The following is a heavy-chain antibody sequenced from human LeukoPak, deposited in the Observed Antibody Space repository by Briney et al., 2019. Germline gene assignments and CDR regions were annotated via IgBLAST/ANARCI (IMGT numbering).Heavy chain of an antibody. J-gene: IGHJ4*02. Sequence: ASVKVSCKASGYTFTSYYMHWVRQAPGQGLEWMGIINPSGGSTSYAQKFQGRVTMTRDMSTSTVYMELSSLRSEDTAVYYCARGHGYCSGGSCPPRAFDYWGQGTLVTVSS. CDR1: GYTFTSYY. CDR3: ARGHGYCSGGSCPPRAFDY. D-gene: IGHD2-15*01. CDR2: INPSGGST. V-gene: IGHV1-46*01.